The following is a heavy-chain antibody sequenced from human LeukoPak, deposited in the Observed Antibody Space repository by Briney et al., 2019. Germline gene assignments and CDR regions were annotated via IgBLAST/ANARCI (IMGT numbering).Heavy chain of an antibody. CDR1: GYTLTELS. CDR3: ATGLRFLEWLPFDY. V-gene: IGHV1-24*01. CDR2: FDPEDGET. D-gene: IGHD3-3*01. J-gene: IGHJ4*02. Sequence: GASVKVSCKVSGYTLTELSMHWVRQAPGKGLEWMGGFDPEDGETIYAQKFQGRVTMTEDTSTDTAYMELSSLRSEDTAVYYCATGLRFLEWLPFDYWAREPWSPSPQ.